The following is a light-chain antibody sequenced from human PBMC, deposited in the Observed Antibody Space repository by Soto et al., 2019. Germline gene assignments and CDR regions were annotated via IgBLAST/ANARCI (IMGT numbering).Light chain of an antibody. CDR3: QQYGRT. V-gene: IGKV1-39*01. CDR2: AAS. Sequence: DIQMTQSPSSLSASVGDRVTITCRASQSISSYLNWYQQKPGKAPKLLIYAASSLQSGVPSRFSGSGSGTDFTLTISSLQPEDFATYYCQQYGRTFGQGTRLEIK. CDR1: QSISSY. J-gene: IGKJ5*01.